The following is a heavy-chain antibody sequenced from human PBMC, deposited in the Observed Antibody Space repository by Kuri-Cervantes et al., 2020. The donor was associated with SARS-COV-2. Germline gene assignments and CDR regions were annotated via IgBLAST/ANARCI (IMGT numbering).Heavy chain of an antibody. V-gene: IGHV3-21*04. D-gene: IGHD6-6*01. CDR1: GGSISSSSYY. Sequence: GESLKISCTVSGGSISSSSYYWGWVRQAPGKGLEWVSSISSSSSYIYYADSVKGRFTISRDNAKNSLYLQMNSLRAEDTAVYYCAGVGRSSSYSLAARDYWGQGTLVTVSS. CDR2: ISSSSSYI. J-gene: IGHJ4*02. CDR3: AGVGRSSSYSLAARDY.